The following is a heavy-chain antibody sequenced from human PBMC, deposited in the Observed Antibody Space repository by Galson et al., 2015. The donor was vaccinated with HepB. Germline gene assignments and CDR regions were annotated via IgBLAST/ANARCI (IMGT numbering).Heavy chain of an antibody. CDR2: IWYDESNK. D-gene: IGHD3-22*01. Sequence: SLRLSCAGSGFIFSNYGMHWVRQAPGKGLEWVAVIWYDESNKFYADSVKGRFTISRDNSKNTVYLQMKSLRVEDTSVYYCARAGREELDYDDSSAFMFHGMDVWGQGTTVSVSS. CDR3: ARAGREELDYDDSSAFMFHGMDV. J-gene: IGHJ6*02. V-gene: IGHV3-33*01. CDR1: GFIFSNYG.